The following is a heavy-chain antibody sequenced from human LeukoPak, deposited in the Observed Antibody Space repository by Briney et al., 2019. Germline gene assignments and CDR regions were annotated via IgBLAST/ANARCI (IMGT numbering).Heavy chain of an antibody. D-gene: IGHD3-16*01. CDR2: ISWNSNNV. Sequence: GRSLRLSCAASGFTFHDHAMHWVRQAPRKGLEWVSGISWNSNNVDYADSVKGRFTISRDNAKNSLYLQMNSLRADDTALYYCAKDQFGDYYYGMDVWGQGTTVTVSS. CDR1: GFTFHDHA. J-gene: IGHJ6*02. V-gene: IGHV3-9*01. CDR3: AKDQFGDYYYGMDV.